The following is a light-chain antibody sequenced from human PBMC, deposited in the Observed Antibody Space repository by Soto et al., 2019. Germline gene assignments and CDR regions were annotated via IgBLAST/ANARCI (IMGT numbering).Light chain of an antibody. V-gene: IGKV3-11*01. CDR1: QSVSSC. CDR3: QQRSNCST. Sequence: EIVLTQSPATLSLSQGERATLSCSACQSVSSCLAWYREKPGQGPRLLIYDASNRATGIQARLSGSGSGTDLTLTITSLEPEDFSAYYCQQRSNCSTFGQGTNLEIK. CDR2: DAS. J-gene: IGKJ2*01.